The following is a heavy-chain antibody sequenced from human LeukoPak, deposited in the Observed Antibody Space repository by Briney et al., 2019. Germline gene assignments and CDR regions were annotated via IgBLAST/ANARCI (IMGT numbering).Heavy chain of an antibody. CDR2: ISGGHGGT. V-gene: IGHV3-23*01. Sequence: LSGGSLRLSCAASGFTFSSYAMSWVRQAPGKGLEWVSSISGGHGGTYYADSVKGRFTISRDDSKNTLYLQVNSLRAEDTAVYYCAKGQYASGWNSGNYWGQGTLVTVSS. D-gene: IGHD1/OR15-1a*01. J-gene: IGHJ4*02. CDR1: GFTFSSYA. CDR3: AKGQYASGWNSGNY.